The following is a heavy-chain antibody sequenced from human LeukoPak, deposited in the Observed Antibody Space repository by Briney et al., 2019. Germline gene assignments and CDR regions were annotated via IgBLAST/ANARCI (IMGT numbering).Heavy chain of an antibody. V-gene: IGHV3-23*01. J-gene: IGHJ5*02. CDR2: VSGDRANI. CDR3: AKDGLARGANWFDP. CDR1: GFTFSSYA. Sequence: GGSLRLSCAASGFTFSSYAMSWVRQAPGKGLEWVSAVSGDRANIYYADSVKGRFTISRDNSKNTLYLQMNSLRVEDTAIYYCAKDGLARGANWFDPWGRGTLVTVSS. D-gene: IGHD3-10*01.